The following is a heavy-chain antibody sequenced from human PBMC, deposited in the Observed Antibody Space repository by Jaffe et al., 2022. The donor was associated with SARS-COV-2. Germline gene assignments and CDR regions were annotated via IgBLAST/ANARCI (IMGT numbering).Heavy chain of an antibody. D-gene: IGHD2-15*01. CDR3: ATHRWSLTSYQYYMGV. V-gene: IGHV3-23*04. CDR2: ITNRGEST. Sequence: EVQLVESGGVLVQPGGSLRLSCAASGFAFNTYAMSWVRQAPGKGLEWVSAITNRGESTYYADSVTGRFTISRDNSKDTLYLQMNSLRAEDTAIYYCATHRWSLTSYQYYMGVWGKGTTVTVSS. CDR1: GFAFNTYA. J-gene: IGHJ6*03.